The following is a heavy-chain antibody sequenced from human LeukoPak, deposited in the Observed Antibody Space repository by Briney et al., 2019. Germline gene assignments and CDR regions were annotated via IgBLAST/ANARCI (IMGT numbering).Heavy chain of an antibody. J-gene: IGHJ6*04. CDR2: ISSTGSTI. V-gene: IGHV3-48*01. D-gene: IGHD2-15*01. CDR3: AKVEGGGLLDV. CDR1: GFMFSAYR. Sequence: GGSLRLSCAASGFMFSAYRMNWVRQVPGRGLEWISDISSTGSTIYYGESMKGRFTISRDNSKNTLYLQMNSLRAEDTAVYYCAKVEGGGLLDVWGKGTTVTISS.